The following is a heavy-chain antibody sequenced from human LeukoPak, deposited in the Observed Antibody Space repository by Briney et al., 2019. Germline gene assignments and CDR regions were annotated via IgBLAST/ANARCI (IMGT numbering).Heavy chain of an antibody. CDR2: FYYSGST. V-gene: IGHV4-59*08. D-gene: IGHD3-9*01. J-gene: IGHJ4*02. CDR3: ARNEGVTGYYPLAY. Sequence: SETLSLTCTVSGGSISSNYWSWMRQPPGKGLEWIGYFYYSGSTTYNPSLKSRVTISVDTSRNQFSLKLSSVTAADTAIYYCARNEGVTGYYPLAYWGQGPLVTVSS. CDR1: GGSISSNY.